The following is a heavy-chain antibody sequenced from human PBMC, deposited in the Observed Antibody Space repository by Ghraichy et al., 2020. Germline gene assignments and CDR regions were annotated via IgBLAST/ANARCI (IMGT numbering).Heavy chain of an antibody. D-gene: IGHD2-2*01. V-gene: IGHV3-30*18. CDR3: AKAGLSFVVVPAALYYYYYMDV. J-gene: IGHJ6*03. Sequence: GGSLRLSCAASGFTFSSYGMHWVRQAPGKGLEWVAVISYDGSNKYYADSVKGRFTISRDNSKNTLYLQMNSLRAEDTAVYYCAKAGLSFVVVPAALYYYYYMDVWGKGTTVTVSS. CDR2: ISYDGSNK. CDR1: GFTFSSYG.